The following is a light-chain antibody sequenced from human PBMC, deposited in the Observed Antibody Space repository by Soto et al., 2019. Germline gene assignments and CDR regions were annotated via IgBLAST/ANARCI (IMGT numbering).Light chain of an antibody. J-gene: IGKJ1*01. CDR3: QQYGSSPTRT. CDR2: GAS. V-gene: IGKV3-20*01. CDR1: QSVSSSY. Sequence: VLTQSPGTLSLSPGARATLSCRSSQSVSSSYLAWYQQKPGQAPRLLIYGASSRATGIPDRFSGSGSGTDFTLTIRRLEPEDLAVYYCQQYGSSPTRTFGQGNKVDIK.